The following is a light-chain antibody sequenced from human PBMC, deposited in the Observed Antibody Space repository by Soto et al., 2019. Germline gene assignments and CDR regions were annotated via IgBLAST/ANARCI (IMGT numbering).Light chain of an antibody. CDR3: QQSSDRPLT. CDR2: DAS. J-gene: IGKJ4*01. V-gene: IGKV3-11*01. CDR1: QSVSRY. Sequence: EIVLTQSPVTLSLSPGERATLSCRASQSVSRYLAWYQQKPGQPPRLLIYDASKRATGVPARFSGSGSGTDFTLTISSLEPEDFAVYYCQQSSDRPLTFGGGTDVEI.